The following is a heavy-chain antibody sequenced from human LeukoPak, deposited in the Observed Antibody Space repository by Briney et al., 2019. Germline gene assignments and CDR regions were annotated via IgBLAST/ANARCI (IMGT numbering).Heavy chain of an antibody. CDR2: VSLDGSNK. CDR1: EFSFSSYG. V-gene: IGHV3-30*18. J-gene: IGHJ4*02. Sequence: RGSLRLSCAASEFSFSSYGMHWVRQAPGKGLEWVAAVSLDGSNKFYAVSVKGRFTISRDNSKSTLYLQMNSLRPEDTAVYYCAKGGGSGGLVKYYFDYWGQGTRLTVSS. D-gene: IGHD3-10*01. CDR3: AKGGGSGGLVKYYFDY.